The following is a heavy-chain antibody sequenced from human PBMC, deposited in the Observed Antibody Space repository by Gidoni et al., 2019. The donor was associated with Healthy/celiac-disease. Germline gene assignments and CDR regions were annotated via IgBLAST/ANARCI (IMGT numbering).Heavy chain of an antibody. Sequence: QVQLQESGPGLVKPSETLSLTCTVSGGSIRSYYWSWIRQPPGKGLEWIGYIYYSGSTNYNPSLKSRVTISVDTSKNQFSLKLSSVTAADTAVYYCAREGDRLEMATKGVFDYWGQGTLVTVSS. V-gene: IGHV4-59*01. CDR3: AREGDRLEMATKGVFDY. J-gene: IGHJ4*02. CDR2: IYYSGST. D-gene: IGHD5-12*01. CDR1: GGSIRSYY.